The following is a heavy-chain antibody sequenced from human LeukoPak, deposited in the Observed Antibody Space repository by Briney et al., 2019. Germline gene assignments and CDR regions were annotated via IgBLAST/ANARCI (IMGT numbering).Heavy chain of an antibody. D-gene: IGHD2-8*01. CDR3: AKGGRSMVYDYFDY. CDR1: GFTFSSYA. Sequence: PGGSLRLSCAASGFTFSSYAMHWVRQAPGKGLEWVAVISYDGSNKYYADSVKGRFTISRDNSKNTLYLQMNSPRAEDTALYYCAKGGRSMVYDYFDYWGQGTLVTVSS. J-gene: IGHJ4*02. V-gene: IGHV3-30-3*01. CDR2: ISYDGSNK.